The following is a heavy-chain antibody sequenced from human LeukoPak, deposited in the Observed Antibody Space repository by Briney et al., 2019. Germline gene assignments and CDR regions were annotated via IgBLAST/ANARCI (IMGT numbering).Heavy chain of an antibody. V-gene: IGHV5-51*01. J-gene: IGHJ6*01. CDR2: IYPGDPDT. CDR3: ARRSRVYSWDV. D-gene: IGHD6-6*01. Sequence: GESLKIPRSGPGNHFDDFWNDRVRQMPRKGLEWMGIIYPGDPDTRYSPSFQGQVTISDDKFISTAYLQCSRLKASGTAMYYCARRSRVYSWDVWGQGTTVTVSS. CDR1: GNHFDDFW.